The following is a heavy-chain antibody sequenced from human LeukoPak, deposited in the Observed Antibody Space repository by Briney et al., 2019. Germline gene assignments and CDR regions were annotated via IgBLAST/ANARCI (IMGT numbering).Heavy chain of an antibody. CDR2: INPSGGST. CDR3: ARDSEYSSSSRRFDP. CDR1: GYTFTSYY. J-gene: IGHJ5*02. V-gene: IGHV1-46*01. D-gene: IGHD6-6*01. Sequence: GASVKVSCKASGYTFTSYYMHWVRQAPGQGLEWMGIINPSGGSTSYAQKFQGRVTMTRDTSTSTAYMELRSLRSDDTAVYYCARDSEYSSSSRRFDPWGQGTLVTVSS.